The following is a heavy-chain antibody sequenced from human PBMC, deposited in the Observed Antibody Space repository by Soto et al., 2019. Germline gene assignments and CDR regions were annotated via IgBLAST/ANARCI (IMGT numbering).Heavy chain of an antibody. V-gene: IGHV3-21*02. J-gene: IGHJ5*02. Sequence: EVQLVESGGGLVKPWGSLRISCAASGFTFKNFDMIWVRQAPGKGLEWVSSISASGSYIYYADSVRGRFTISRDNANNSVDLQMNSLRADDTAVYSCARNLRGHYGPWGQGTMVTVSS. CDR3: ARNLRGHYGP. CDR2: ISASGSYI. CDR1: GFTFKNFD. D-gene: IGHD3-10*01.